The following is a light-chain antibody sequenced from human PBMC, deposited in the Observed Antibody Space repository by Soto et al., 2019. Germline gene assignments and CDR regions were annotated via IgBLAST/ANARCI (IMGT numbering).Light chain of an antibody. CDR1: SGHSSYA. CDR2: LDSDGSH. J-gene: IGLJ2*01. V-gene: IGLV4-69*01. Sequence: QSVLTQSTSASASLGASVKLTCTLSSGHSSYAIAWHQQQPEKGPRYLMKLDSDGSHTKGDAIPDRFSGSSSGAERYLTIACLQSEDEADYYCQTWGTGIHVVFGGGTKLTVL. CDR3: QTWGTGIHVV.